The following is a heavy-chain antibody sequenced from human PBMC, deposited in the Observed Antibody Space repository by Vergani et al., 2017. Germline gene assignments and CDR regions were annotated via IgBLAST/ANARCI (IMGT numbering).Heavy chain of an antibody. CDR3: ARGNYAYVWGSYRLDY. Sequence: QVQLQESGPGLVKPSETLSLTCTVSGGSISSYYWSWIRQPPGKGLEWIGYIYYSARTNYNPSLKSRVTISVDTSKNQFSLKLSSVTAADTAVYYCARGNYAYVWGSYRLDYWGQGTLVTVSS. D-gene: IGHD3-16*02. V-gene: IGHV4-59*01. CDR1: GGSISSYY. CDR2: IYYSART. J-gene: IGHJ4*02.